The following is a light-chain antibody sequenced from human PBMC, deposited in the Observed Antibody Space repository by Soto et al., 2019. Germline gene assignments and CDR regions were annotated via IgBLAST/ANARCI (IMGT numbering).Light chain of an antibody. CDR3: QQSYSTPLT. CDR2: AAS. V-gene: IGKV1-39*01. Sequence: DIQMTQSPSSLSASVGDRVTITCRASQSISSYLNWYQQKPGKAPKFLIYAASSLQSGVLSRFSGSGSGTDLTLTISSLQPEDFATYYCQQSYSTPLTFGGGTKVEIK. CDR1: QSISSY. J-gene: IGKJ4*01.